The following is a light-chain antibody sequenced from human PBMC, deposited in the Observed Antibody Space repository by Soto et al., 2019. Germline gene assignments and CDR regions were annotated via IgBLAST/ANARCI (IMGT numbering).Light chain of an antibody. CDR1: QSVTTRY. V-gene: IGKV3-20*01. CDR3: RQLCTAPLVT. CDR2: GVS. Sequence: TNSPPPLSLSPVKIASISCRAIQSVTTRYLAWYQQKPGQAARLLIHGVSSRATGITDRFSGSGSGTDFILIISRREHAEFAVYYCRQLCTAPLVTFGAGTKVDIK. J-gene: IGKJ3*01.